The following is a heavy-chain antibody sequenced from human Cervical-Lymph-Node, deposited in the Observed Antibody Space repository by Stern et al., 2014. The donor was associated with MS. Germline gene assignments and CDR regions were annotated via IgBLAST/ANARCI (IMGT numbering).Heavy chain of an antibody. V-gene: IGHV4-31*03. D-gene: IGHD4-17*01. CDR2: IYYSGSS. J-gene: IGHJ4*02. CDR3: ARARGSVTMRVLDY. CDR1: GGSISSCGYY. Sequence: QVQLQESGPGLVKPSQTLSLTCSVSGGSISSCGYYWSWVRQHTGKGLEWIGIIYYSGSSYYKSSLKSRVSISSDTSKNQFSLNLNSVTAADTAIYYCARARGSVTMRVLDYWGQGILVTVSS.